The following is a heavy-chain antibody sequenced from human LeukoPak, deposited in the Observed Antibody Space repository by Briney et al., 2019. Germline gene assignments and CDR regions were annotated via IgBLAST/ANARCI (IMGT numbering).Heavy chain of an antibody. CDR2: ISSDADAI. Sequence: GGSLRLSCAASGFILSSYNMNWVRQAPGKGLEWVSFISSDADAIYYADSVKGRFTISRDSAKNPLYLQMNSLRAEDTAVYYCARVSTVTPRFWGQGTLVTVSS. CDR1: GFILSSYN. V-gene: IGHV3-48*01. J-gene: IGHJ4*02. CDR3: ARVSTVTPRF. D-gene: IGHD4-17*01.